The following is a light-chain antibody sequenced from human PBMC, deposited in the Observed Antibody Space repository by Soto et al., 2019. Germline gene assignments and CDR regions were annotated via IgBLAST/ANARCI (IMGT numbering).Light chain of an antibody. CDR3: QQYNSAPYT. CDR2: DGA. V-gene: IGKV1-5*01. CDR1: QSVTRY. J-gene: IGKJ2*01. Sequence: DIQMTQSPSTLSASVGDRVTITCRASQSVTRYLAWYQQKPGKAPNLLMYDGASLQSGVPSRFSGSGSGTEFTLTISSLQPDDFATYFCQQYNSAPYTFGQGTKLEIK.